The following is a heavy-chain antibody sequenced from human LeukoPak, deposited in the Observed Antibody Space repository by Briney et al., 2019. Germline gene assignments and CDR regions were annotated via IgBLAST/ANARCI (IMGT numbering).Heavy chain of an antibody. CDR3: ARGPSSAHNWFDP. V-gene: IGHV1-2*06. CDR1: GYTFSDYY. Sequence: RASVKVSCKTSGYTFSDYYIHWVRQAPGQGLEWMGRITPKSGGTSYAQRFQGRVTMTRDTSISTAYMDLTRLTSDDTAVYYCARGPSSAHNWFDPWGQGTLVTVPS. J-gene: IGHJ5*02. CDR2: ITPKSGGT.